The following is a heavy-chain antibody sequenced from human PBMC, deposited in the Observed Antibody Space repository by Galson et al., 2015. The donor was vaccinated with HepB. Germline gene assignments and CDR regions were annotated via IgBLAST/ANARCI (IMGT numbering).Heavy chain of an antibody. Sequence: SLRLSCAASGFTFSSFEMNWVRQAPGKGLEWVSYISSSGSTMYFADSVKGRFTISRDNAKNSLYLQMNSLRAEDTAVYYCARKDCTGGRCYSNFDYWGQGTLVIVSS. J-gene: IGHJ4*02. V-gene: IGHV3-48*03. CDR1: GFTFSSFE. D-gene: IGHD2-15*01. CDR2: ISSSGSTM. CDR3: ARKDCTGGRCYSNFDY.